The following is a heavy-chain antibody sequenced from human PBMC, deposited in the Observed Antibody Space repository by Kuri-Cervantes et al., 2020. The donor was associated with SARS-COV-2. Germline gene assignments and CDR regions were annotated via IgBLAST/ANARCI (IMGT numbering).Heavy chain of an antibody. D-gene: IGHD4-17*01. CDR3: AREGDYGDAFDI. J-gene: IGHJ3*02. Sequence: ASVKVSCKASGYTFTSYGISWVRQAPGQGLEWMGWINAGNGNTKYSQKFQGRVTITADKSTSTAYMELSSLRSEDTAVYYCAREGDYGDAFDIWGQGTMVTVSS. CDR1: GYTFTSYG. V-gene: IGHV1-18*01. CDR2: INAGNGNT.